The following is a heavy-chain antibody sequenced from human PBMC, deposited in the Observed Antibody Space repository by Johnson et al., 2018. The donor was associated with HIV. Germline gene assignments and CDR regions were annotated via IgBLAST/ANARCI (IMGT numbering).Heavy chain of an antibody. CDR1: GFTFSSYA. Sequence: VQLVESGGGVVQPGTSLRLYCAASGFTFSSYAMHWVRQAPGKGLEWVAVISYDGSNKYYADSVKGRFTISRDNSKNTLYLQMNSLRAEDTAVYYCAREFSFTPEAFDIWGQGTMVTVSS. CDR3: AREFSFTPEAFDI. CDR2: ISYDGSNK. D-gene: IGHD1-14*01. J-gene: IGHJ3*02. V-gene: IGHV3-30-3*01.